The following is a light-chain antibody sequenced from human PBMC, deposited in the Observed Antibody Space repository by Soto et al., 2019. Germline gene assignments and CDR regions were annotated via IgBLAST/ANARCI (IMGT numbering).Light chain of an antibody. CDR1: QSISSW. CDR3: QQYNSYSR. Sequence: DIQMTQSLSTLSASVENRVTITCRASQSISSWLAWYQQKPGKAPKLLIYDASSLESGVPSRFSGSGSGTEFTLTISSLQPDDFATYYCQQYNSYSRFGQGTKVDIK. CDR2: DAS. J-gene: IGKJ1*01. V-gene: IGKV1-5*01.